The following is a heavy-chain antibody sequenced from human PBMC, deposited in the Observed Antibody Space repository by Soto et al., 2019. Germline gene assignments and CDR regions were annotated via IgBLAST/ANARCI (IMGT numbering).Heavy chain of an antibody. V-gene: IGHV4-34*01. CDR1: GGSFSGYY. D-gene: IGHD6-13*01. CDR2: INHSGST. CDR3: ARGRGIAAALRAFDI. J-gene: IGHJ3*02. Sequence: SETLSLTXAVYGGSFSGYYWSWIRQPPGKGLEWIGEINHSGSTNYNPSLKSRVTISVDTSKNQFSLKLSSVTAADTAVYYCARGRGIAAALRAFDIWGQGTMVTVSS.